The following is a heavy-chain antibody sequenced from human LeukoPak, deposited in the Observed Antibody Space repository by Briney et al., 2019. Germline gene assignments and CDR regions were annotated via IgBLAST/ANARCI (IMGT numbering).Heavy chain of an antibody. Sequence: PGGSLRLSCAASGFTFSSYGMHWVRQAPGKGLEWVAVMSYDGSNKYYADSVKGRFTISRDNSKNTLYLQMNSLRAEDTAVYYCAKDKITGTTSNWFDPWGQGTLVTVSS. CDR1: GFTFSSYG. J-gene: IGHJ5*02. CDR2: MSYDGSNK. V-gene: IGHV3-30*18. CDR3: AKDKITGTTSNWFDP. D-gene: IGHD1-7*01.